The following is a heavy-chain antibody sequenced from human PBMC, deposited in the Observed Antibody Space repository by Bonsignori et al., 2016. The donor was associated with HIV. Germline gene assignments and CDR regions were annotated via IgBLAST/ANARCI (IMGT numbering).Heavy chain of an antibody. CDR3: ARESVSTTGDIDY. CDR1: GYTFTDYH. Sequence: ASVKVSCKASGYTFTDYHIHWVRQAPGQGLEWMGRLNRYTGATQSPQKFQGRVTMTRDTSINTAYMELRRLRLDDTAVYYCARESVSTTGDIDYWGQGTLVTVSS. V-gene: IGHV1-2*06. D-gene: IGHD5/OR15-5a*01. CDR2: LNRYTGAT. J-gene: IGHJ4*02.